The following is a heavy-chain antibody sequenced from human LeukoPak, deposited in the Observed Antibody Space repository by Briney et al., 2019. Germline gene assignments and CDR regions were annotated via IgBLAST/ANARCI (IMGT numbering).Heavy chain of an antibody. D-gene: IGHD5-24*01. V-gene: IGHV4-59*01. CDR3: ARGRGDGYNLIGY. J-gene: IGHJ4*02. CDR2: IYYSGST. CDR1: DDSISDYY. Sequence: PSETLSLTCTVSDDSISDYYRGWIRQPPGKGLEWIGYIYYSGSTNYNPSLKSRVTISVDTSKNQFSLKLSSVTAADTAVYYCARGRGDGYNLIGYWGQGTLVTVSS.